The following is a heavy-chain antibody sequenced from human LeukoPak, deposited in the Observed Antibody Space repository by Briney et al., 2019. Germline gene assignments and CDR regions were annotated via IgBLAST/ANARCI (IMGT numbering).Heavy chain of an antibody. CDR1: GFTFSSYE. J-gene: IGHJ4*02. Sequence: GGSLRLSCAASGFTFSSYEMNWVRQAPGKGLEWVSYISSSGSTIYCADSVKGRFTISRDNAKNTLYLQMNSLRAEDTAVYYCARTYSWSLSRFDYWGQGTLVTVSS. CDR3: ARTYSWSLSRFDY. CDR2: ISSSGSTI. D-gene: IGHD3-16*02. V-gene: IGHV3-48*03.